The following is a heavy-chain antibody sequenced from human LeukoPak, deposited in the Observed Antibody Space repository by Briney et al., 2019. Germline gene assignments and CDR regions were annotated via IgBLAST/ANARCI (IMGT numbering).Heavy chain of an antibody. CDR2: ISGSGGGT. D-gene: IGHD5-18*01. CDR3: AKDSEPEIQLWTNYYYYYGMDV. V-gene: IGHV3-23*01. J-gene: IGHJ6*02. Sequence: GGSLRLSCAASGFTFSSYAMSWVRKAPGKGLEWVSAISGSGGGTYYADSVKGRFTISRDNSKNTLYLQMNSLRAEDTAVYYCAKDSEPEIQLWTNYYYYYGMDVWGQGTTVTVSS. CDR1: GFTFSSYA.